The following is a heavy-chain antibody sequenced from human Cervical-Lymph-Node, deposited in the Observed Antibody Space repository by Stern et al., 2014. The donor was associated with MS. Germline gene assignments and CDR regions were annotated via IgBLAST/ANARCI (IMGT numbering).Heavy chain of an antibody. D-gene: IGHD3-10*01. CDR3: ARGVLGFGEFPYGMDV. Sequence: QLQLQESGPGKVQPSETLSLTCSVSGGSISSYYCSWVRQPAGKGLECIGRINTFGSTNFNPSLRSRLNMSVDTSKTQFSLKLKSVTAADTAVYYCARGVLGFGEFPYGMDVWGQGTTVTVSS. CDR1: GGSISSYY. V-gene: IGHV4-4*07. CDR2: INTFGST. J-gene: IGHJ6*02.